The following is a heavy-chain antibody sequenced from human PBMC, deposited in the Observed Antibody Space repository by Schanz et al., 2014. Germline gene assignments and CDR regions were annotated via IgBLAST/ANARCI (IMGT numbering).Heavy chain of an antibody. V-gene: IGHV4-31*03. D-gene: IGHD4-17*01. CDR1: GGSVSSGGDY. CDR3: ARDRGHGDLPGDI. CDR2: ISYSGST. Sequence: QVQLQESGPGLVKPSQTLSLTCTVSGGSVSSGGDYWSWIRQHPGKGLEWIGFISYSGSTYYNPSLKSRVTISVDTSKNKFSLNLSSATAADTAVYYCARDRGHGDLPGDIWGQGTMVTDSS. J-gene: IGHJ3*02.